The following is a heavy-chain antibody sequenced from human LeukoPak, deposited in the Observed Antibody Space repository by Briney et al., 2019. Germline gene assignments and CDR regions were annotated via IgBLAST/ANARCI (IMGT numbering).Heavy chain of an antibody. Sequence: GQSLKISCKGSGYSFSTYWIGWVRQMPGKGLEWMGIIYPGDSDTRYSPSFQGQVTISADKSIGAAYLQWSSLKASDTAMYYCARLNDYDSSGYYYVADYWGQGTLVTVSS. CDR2: IYPGDSDT. CDR1: GYSFSTYW. V-gene: IGHV5-51*01. CDR3: ARLNDYDSSGYYYVADY. D-gene: IGHD3-22*01. J-gene: IGHJ4*02.